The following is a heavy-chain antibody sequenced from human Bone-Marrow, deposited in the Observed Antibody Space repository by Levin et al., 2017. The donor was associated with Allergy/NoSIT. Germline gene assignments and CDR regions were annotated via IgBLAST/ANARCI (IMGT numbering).Heavy chain of an antibody. V-gene: IGHV3-30*18. J-gene: IGHJ4*02. Sequence: GGSLRLSCAASGFTFSSYGMHWVRQAPGKGLEWVAVISYDGSNKYYADSVKGRFTISRDNSKNTLYLQMNSLRAEDTAVYYCAKPARYGSGSYYNPFFDYWGQGTLVTVSS. CDR1: GFTFSSYG. D-gene: IGHD3-10*01. CDR3: AKPARYGSGSYYNPFFDY. CDR2: ISYDGSNK.